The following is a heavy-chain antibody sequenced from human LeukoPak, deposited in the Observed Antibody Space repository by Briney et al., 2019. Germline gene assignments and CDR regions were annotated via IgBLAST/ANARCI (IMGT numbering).Heavy chain of an antibody. CDR3: ARAGPGWLRIFDY. Sequence: SETLSLTCAVYGGSFSGHYWTWIRQPPGKGLEWIGEINHSGSTNYNPSLKSRVTISVDTSKNQFSLKLSSVTAADTAVYYCARAGPGWLRIFDYWGQGTLVTVSS. V-gene: IGHV4-34*01. J-gene: IGHJ4*02. CDR2: INHSGST. CDR1: GGSFSGHY. D-gene: IGHD5-12*01.